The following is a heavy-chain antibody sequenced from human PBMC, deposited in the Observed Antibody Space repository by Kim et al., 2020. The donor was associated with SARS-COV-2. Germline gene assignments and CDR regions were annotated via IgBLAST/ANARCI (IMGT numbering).Heavy chain of an antibody. D-gene: IGHD3-3*01. Sequence: SETLSLTCTVSGGSISSGGYYWSWIRQHPGKGLEWIGYIYYSGSTYYNPSLKSRVTISVDTSKNQFSLKLSSVTAADTAVYYCARAPGEWLLRAPNLFDPWGQVTLVTVSS. CDR1: GGSISSGGYY. CDR3: ARAPGEWLLRAPNLFDP. CDR2: IYYSGST. V-gene: IGHV4-31*03. J-gene: IGHJ5*02.